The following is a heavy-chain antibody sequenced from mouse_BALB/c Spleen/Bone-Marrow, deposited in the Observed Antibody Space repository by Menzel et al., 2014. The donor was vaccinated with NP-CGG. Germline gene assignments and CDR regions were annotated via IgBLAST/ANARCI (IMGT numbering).Heavy chain of an antibody. CDR2: IDSSNGNT. J-gene: IGHJ2*01. D-gene: IGHD2-4*01. CDR3: AHYYDYDVGY. V-gene: IGHV14-3*02. Sequence: EVQLMESGAELVKTGASVKLSCTASGFKIKDTYMHWVKQRPGQGLEWIGRIDSSNGNTNYNPKFQGKATITADSSSNTAYLQCSTLKSEETAVYYSAHYYDYDVGYWGQGTTLTVSS. CDR1: GFKIKDTY.